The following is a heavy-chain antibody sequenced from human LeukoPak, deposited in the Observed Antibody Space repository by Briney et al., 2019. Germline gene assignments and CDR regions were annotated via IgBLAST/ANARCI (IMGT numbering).Heavy chain of an antibody. V-gene: IGHV4-34*01. J-gene: IGHJ4*02. CDR1: GGSFSGYY. CDR3: ARGSPQFGVVIIGRFDY. Sequence: SETLSLTCAVYGGSFSGYYWSWIRQPPGKGLGWIGEINHSGSTNYNPSLKSRVTISVDTSKNQFSLKLSSVTAADTAVYYCARGSPQFGVVIIGRFDYWGQGTLVTVSS. D-gene: IGHD3-3*01. CDR2: INHSGST.